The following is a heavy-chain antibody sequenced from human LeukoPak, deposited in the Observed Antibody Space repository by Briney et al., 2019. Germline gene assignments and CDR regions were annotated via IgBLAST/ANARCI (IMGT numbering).Heavy chain of an antibody. CDR3: ARAPPLNSSGRLVYYYYMDV. D-gene: IGHD6-25*01. Sequence: PSQTLSLTCAVSGGSISSGGYSWSWIRQPPGKGLEWIGYIYYSGSTYYNPSLKSRVTISVDTSKNQFSLKLSSVTAADTAVYYCARAPPLNSSGRLVYYYYMDVWGKGTTVTVSS. V-gene: IGHV4-30-4*08. CDR1: GGSISSGGYS. CDR2: IYYSGST. J-gene: IGHJ6*03.